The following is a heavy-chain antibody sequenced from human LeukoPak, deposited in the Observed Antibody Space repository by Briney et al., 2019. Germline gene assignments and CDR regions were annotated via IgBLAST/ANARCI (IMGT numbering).Heavy chain of an antibody. CDR3: ARVGRLMVRGVNPLD. J-gene: IGHJ4*02. Sequence: GASVKVSCKASGYTFTSYDINWVRQAPGQGLEWMGWISAYNGNTNYAQKLQGRVTMTTDTSTSTAYMELRSLRSDDTAVYYCARVGRLMVRGVNPLDWGQGTLVTVSS. V-gene: IGHV1-18*01. CDR2: ISAYNGNT. D-gene: IGHD3-10*01. CDR1: GYTFTSYD.